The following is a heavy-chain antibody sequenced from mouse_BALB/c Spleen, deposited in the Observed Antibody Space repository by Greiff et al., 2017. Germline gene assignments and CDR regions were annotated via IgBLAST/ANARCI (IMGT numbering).Heavy chain of an antibody. J-gene: IGHJ3*01. Sequence: VHVKQSGPELEKPGASVKISCKASGYSFTGYNMNWVKQSNGKSLEWIGNIDPYYGGTSYNQKFKGKATLTVDKSSSTAYMQLKSLTSEDSAVYYCARWGDGYSWFAYWGQGTLVTVSA. D-gene: IGHD2-3*01. CDR3: ARWGDGYSWFAY. CDR1: GYSFTGYN. CDR2: IDPYYGGT. V-gene: IGHV1-39*01.